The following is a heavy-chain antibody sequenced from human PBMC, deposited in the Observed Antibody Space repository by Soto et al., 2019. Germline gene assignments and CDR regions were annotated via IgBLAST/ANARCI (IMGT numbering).Heavy chain of an antibody. CDR2: MNANSGNT. D-gene: IGHD4-17*01. CDR1: GYTFTSYD. CDR3: ASSPYDDNVDY. V-gene: IGHV1-8*01. J-gene: IGHJ4*02. Sequence: QVQLVQSGAEVKKPGASVKVSCKASGYTFTSYDINWVRQATGQGLEWMGWMNANSGNTGYAQKFQGRVTITRNTYISTAYMELRGLRSEDTDEYYCASSPYDDNVDYWGQGTLVTVSS.